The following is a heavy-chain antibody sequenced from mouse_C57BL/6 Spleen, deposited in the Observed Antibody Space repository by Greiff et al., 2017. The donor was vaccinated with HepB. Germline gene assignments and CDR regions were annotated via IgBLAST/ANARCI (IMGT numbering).Heavy chain of an antibody. Sequence: DVMLVESGEGLVKPGGSLKLSCAASGFTFSSYAMSWVRQTPEKRLEWVAYISSGGDYIYYADTVKGRFTISRDNARNTLYLQMSSLKSEDTAMYYCTRVDGYPFAYWGQGTLVTVSA. CDR1: GFTFSSYA. V-gene: IGHV5-9-1*02. J-gene: IGHJ3*01. CDR2: ISSGGDYI. D-gene: IGHD2-3*01. CDR3: TRVDGYPFAY.